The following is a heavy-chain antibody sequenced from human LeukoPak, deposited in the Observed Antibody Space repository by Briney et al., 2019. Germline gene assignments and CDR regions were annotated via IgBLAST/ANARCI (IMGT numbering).Heavy chain of an antibody. Sequence: PSETLSLTCTVSGGSISSSSYYWGWIRQPPGKGLEWIGSIYYSGSTYYNPSLKSRVTISVDTSKNQFSLKLSSVTAADTAVYYCARGYWGSGTPGDRYYYYYYMDVWGKGTTVTISS. CDR1: GGSISSSSYY. D-gene: IGHD3-10*01. CDR2: IYYSGST. J-gene: IGHJ6*03. CDR3: ARGYWGSGTPGDRYYYYYYMDV. V-gene: IGHV4-39*07.